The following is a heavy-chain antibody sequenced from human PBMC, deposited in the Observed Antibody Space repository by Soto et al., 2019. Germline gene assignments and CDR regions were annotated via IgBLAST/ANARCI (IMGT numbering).Heavy chain of an antibody. CDR2: ISGSGGST. D-gene: IGHD4-17*01. J-gene: IGHJ5*02. V-gene: IGHV3-23*01. CDR3: AKEDYGGKVGHPRELYNWFDP. Sequence: EVQLLESGGGLVQPGGSLRLSCAASGFTFSSYAMSWVRQAPGKGLEWVSAISGSGGSTYYADSVKGRFTISRDNSKNTLYLQMNSLRAEDTAVYYCAKEDYGGKVGHPRELYNWFDPWGQGTLVTVSS. CDR1: GFTFSSYA.